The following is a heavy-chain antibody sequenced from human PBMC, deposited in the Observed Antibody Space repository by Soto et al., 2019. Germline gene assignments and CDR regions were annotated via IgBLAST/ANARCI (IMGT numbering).Heavy chain of an antibody. CDR1: VFTCSTYA. Sequence: GALRLYCAAPVFTCSTYAMHWVRQAPGKGLEWVAVISYDGSNKYYADSVKGRFTISRDNSKNTLYLQMNSLRAGDTAVYYCAYDGYPNWGQGTMVTVSS. J-gene: IGHJ3*01. CDR2: ISYDGSNK. D-gene: IGHD5-12*01. CDR3: AYDGYPN. V-gene: IGHV3-30-3*01.